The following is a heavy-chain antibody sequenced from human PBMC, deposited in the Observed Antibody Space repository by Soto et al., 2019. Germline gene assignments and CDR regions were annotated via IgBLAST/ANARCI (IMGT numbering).Heavy chain of an antibody. Sequence: PGGSLRLSCAASGFTFSIYSMNWVRQAPGKGLEWVSSISSRSSYIYYADSVKGRFTISRDNAKNSLYMQMNSLRAEDTAVYYCARGDVGDYYGMDVWAQGTTVTVSS. CDR2: ISSRSSYI. V-gene: IGHV3-21*01. D-gene: IGHD3-16*01. CDR1: GFTFSIYS. CDR3: ARGDVGDYYGMDV. J-gene: IGHJ6*02.